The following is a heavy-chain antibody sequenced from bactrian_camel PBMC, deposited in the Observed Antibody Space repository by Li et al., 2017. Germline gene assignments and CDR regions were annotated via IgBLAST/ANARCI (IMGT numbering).Heavy chain of an antibody. J-gene: IGHJ4*01. CDR3: AALAGMNY. V-gene: IGHV3-2*01. CDR2: IFIDSSVT. Sequence: QLVESGGGLVQPGGSLRLSCTASGFTFSRDDMNWVRQAPGKGLEWVSTIFIDSSVTGYADSVKGRFTISRDNAKNTLYLQMNSLKTEDTAVYYCAALAGMNYWGQGTQVTVS. CDR1: GFTFSRDD. D-gene: IGHD6*01.